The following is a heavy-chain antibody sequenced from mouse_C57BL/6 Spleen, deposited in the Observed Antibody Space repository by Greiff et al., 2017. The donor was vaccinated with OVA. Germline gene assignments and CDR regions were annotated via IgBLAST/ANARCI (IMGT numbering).Heavy chain of an antibody. CDR2: INPYNGGT. V-gene: IGHV1-19*01. D-gene: IGHD1-1*01. Sequence: VQLQQSGPVLVKPGASVKMSCKASGYTFTDYYMNWVKQSHGKSLEWVGVINPYNGGTSYNQKFKGKATLTVDKSSSTAYMELNSLTSEDSAVYYCARSHYGSSQSYWYFDVWGTGTTVTVSS. J-gene: IGHJ1*03. CDR3: ARSHYGSSQSYWYFDV. CDR1: GYTFTDYY.